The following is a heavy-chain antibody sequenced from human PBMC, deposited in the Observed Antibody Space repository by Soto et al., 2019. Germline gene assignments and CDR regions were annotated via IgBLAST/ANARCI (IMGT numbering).Heavy chain of an antibody. CDR3: TTDRGVAVQHYCDH. CDR1: GFPFDNYG. D-gene: IGHD6-19*01. J-gene: IGHJ4*02. Sequence: GWSLRLSCTGSGFPFDNYGVNLVRQAPGKGLEWVGFIRSRAYGGTPQYAASVKGRFTISRDDSRSIAYLQMDTLKAEDTAFYYCTTDRGVAVQHYCDHWGEGALVTVSS. V-gene: IGHV3-49*04. CDR2: IRSRAYGGTP.